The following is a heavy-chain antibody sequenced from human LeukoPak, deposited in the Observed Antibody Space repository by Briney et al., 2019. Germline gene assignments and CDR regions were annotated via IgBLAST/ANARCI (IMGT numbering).Heavy chain of an antibody. D-gene: IGHD2-15*01. J-gene: IGHJ4*02. CDR1: GFTFSNYA. Sequence: GGSLRLSCAASGFTFSNYAMSWVRQAPGKGLEWVSITSGSGGSTHYADSVKGRFTISRDNSKNTLYLQMDSLRADDTAVYCCAKALVVAIAPGSYFDFWGQGTLVTVSS. CDR2: TSGSGGST. V-gene: IGHV3-23*01. CDR3: AKALVVAIAPGSYFDF.